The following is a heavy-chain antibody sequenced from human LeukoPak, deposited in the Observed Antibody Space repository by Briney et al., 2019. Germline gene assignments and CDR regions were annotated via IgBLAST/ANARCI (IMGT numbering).Heavy chain of an antibody. J-gene: IGHJ3*02. V-gene: IGHV3-30*03. Sequence: GGSLRLSCAASGFTLSSYGMHWVRQAPGKGLEWVAAISYDGSNKYYADSVKGRFTISRDNSKNTLYLQMNSLRAEDTAVYYCAFSAGVGDYDLKGAFDIWGQGTMVTVSS. D-gene: IGHD4-17*01. CDR3: AFSAGVGDYDLKGAFDI. CDR1: GFTLSSYG. CDR2: ISYDGSNK.